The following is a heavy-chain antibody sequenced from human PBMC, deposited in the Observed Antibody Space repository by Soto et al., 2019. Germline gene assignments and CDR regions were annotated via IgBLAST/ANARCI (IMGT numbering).Heavy chain of an antibody. Sequence: GGSLRLSCAASGFTFSSYGMHWVRQAPGKGLEWVAVISYDGSNKYYADSVKGRFTISRDNSKNTLYLQMNSLRAEDTAVYYCAKDLDYYGSGSYYNVGVSSLNFDYWGQGTLVTVSS. J-gene: IGHJ4*02. CDR3: AKDLDYYGSGSYYNVGVSSLNFDY. CDR2: ISYDGSNK. D-gene: IGHD3-10*01. V-gene: IGHV3-30*18. CDR1: GFTFSSYG.